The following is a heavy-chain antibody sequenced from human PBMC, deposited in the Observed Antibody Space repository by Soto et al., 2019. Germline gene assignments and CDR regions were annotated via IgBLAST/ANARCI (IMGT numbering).Heavy chain of an antibody. V-gene: IGHV4-34*01. CDR1: GGSLSDYY. Sequence: SETLSLTCAVYGGSLSDYYWNWLRQPPGKGLEWIGEINHRGTTSYNPSLKGRVDISVDTAMTQFSLKLRSVTAADTAIYYCARYQWNPGAFDPWGPGTQVTVSS. CDR2: INHRGTT. CDR3: ARYQWNPGAFDP. J-gene: IGHJ5*02. D-gene: IGHD1-20*01.